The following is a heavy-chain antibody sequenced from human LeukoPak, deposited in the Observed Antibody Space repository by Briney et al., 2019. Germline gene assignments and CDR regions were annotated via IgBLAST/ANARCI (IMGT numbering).Heavy chain of an antibody. D-gene: IGHD3-22*01. V-gene: IGHV1-2*02. CDR3: PRAGVWDYSDSSGYHNAAFDI. Sequence: ASVKVSCKASGYTFTDYYMHWLRQAPGQGREWMVWINPSSGGTNYSQKFQGSVTLTSDTSISTAYMDLSRLSSDDTADYYCPRAGVWDYSDSSGYHNAAFDIWGQGTMVTVSS. CDR2: INPSSGGT. J-gene: IGHJ3*02. CDR1: GYTFTDYY.